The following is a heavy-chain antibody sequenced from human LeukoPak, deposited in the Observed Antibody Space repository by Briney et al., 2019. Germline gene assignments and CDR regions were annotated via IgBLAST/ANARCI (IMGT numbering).Heavy chain of an antibody. D-gene: IGHD3-16*01. CDR3: ARSAMEYRYVSPSDS. J-gene: IGHJ4*02. Sequence: PGGSLRLSCAASGFIFSSYAMHWVRQVPGKGLEWVALITYDGSNKYYADSVKGRFTISRDNSKTTLYLQMNSLRAEDTGVYYCARSAMEYRYVSPSDSWGQGTLVTVSS. CDR2: ITYDGSNK. V-gene: IGHV3-30*04. CDR1: GFIFSSYA.